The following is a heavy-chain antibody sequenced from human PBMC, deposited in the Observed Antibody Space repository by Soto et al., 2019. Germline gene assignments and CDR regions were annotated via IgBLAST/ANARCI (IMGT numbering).Heavy chain of an antibody. Sequence: QPGGSLRLSCAASGFTFSSYEMNWVRQAPGKGLEWVSYISSSGSTIYYADSVKGRFTISRDNAKNSLYLQMNSLRAEDTAVYYCARDPTSTIFGVVPGYYGMDVWGQGTTVTVSS. CDR2: ISSSGSTI. CDR3: ARDPTSTIFGVVPGYYGMDV. J-gene: IGHJ6*02. V-gene: IGHV3-48*03. D-gene: IGHD3-3*01. CDR1: GFTFSSYE.